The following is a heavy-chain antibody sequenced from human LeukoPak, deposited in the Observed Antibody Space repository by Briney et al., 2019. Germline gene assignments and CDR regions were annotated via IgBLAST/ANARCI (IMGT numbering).Heavy chain of an antibody. D-gene: IGHD3-10*01. Sequence: SVTLSLTCAVYGGSFSGYYWSWLRQPPGQGLEGIGELNHSGSTNYNPSLKSRVTISVDTSKNQFSLKLSSVTAADTAVYYCARGLLYYGSRRRNWFDPWGQGNLETVSS. V-gene: IGHV4-34*01. CDR2: LNHSGST. J-gene: IGHJ5*02. CDR1: GGSFSGYY. CDR3: ARGLLYYGSRRRNWFDP.